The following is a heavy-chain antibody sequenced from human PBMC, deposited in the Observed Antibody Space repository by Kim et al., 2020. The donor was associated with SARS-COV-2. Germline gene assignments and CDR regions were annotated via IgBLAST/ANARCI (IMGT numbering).Heavy chain of an antibody. V-gene: IGHV7-4-1*02. CDR3: ARDCLGSGWYFHDERNRLYGMDV. CDR2: INTNTGNP. J-gene: IGHJ6*02. D-gene: IGHD6-19*01. CDR1: GYTFTSYA. Sequence: ASVKVSCKASGYTFTSYAMNWVRQAPGQGLEWMGWINTNTGNPTYAQGFTGRFVFSLDTSVSTAYLQISSLKAEDTAVYYCARDCLGSGWYFHDERNRLYGMDVWGQGTTVTVSS.